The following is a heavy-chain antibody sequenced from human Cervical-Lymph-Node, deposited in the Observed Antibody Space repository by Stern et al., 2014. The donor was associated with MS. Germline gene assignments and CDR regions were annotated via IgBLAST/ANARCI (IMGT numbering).Heavy chain of an antibody. Sequence: VQLLESGGGLVQPGGSLRLSCAASGFTFSSYAMSWVRQAPGKGLEWVSAISGSSASTYDADSVKGRFTSSRDNAKNTLYLQMNSLRAEDTAVYYCAKDVVATTGASLDYWGQGTLVTVSS. CDR2: ISGSSAST. V-gene: IGHV3-23*01. CDR1: GFTFSSYA. D-gene: IGHD5-12*01. J-gene: IGHJ4*02. CDR3: AKDVVATTGASLDY.